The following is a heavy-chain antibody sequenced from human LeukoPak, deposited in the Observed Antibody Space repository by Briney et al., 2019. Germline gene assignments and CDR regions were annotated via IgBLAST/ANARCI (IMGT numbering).Heavy chain of an antibody. J-gene: IGHJ6*03. CDR2: IIPIFGTA. V-gene: IGHV1-69*05. D-gene: IGHD5-18*01. CDR3: ARESMALTEDTAMVTGYYYYYYMDV. CDR1: GGTFSSYA. Sequence: SVKVSCKASGGTFSSYAISWVRQAPGQGLEWMGRIIPIFGTANYAQKFQGRGTITTDESTSTAYMELSSLRSEDTAVYYCARESMALTEDTAMVTGYYYYYYMDVWGKGTTVTVSS.